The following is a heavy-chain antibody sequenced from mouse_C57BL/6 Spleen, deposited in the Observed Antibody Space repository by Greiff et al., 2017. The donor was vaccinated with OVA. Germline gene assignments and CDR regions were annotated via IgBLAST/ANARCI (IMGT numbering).Heavy chain of an antibody. J-gene: IGHJ1*03. CDR1: GYTFTSYW. D-gene: IGHD2-12*01. CDR3: ATLRQYFDV. V-gene: IGHV1-69*01. Sequence: QVQLQQPGAELVMPGASVKLSCKASGYTFTSYWMHWVKQRPGQGLEWIGEIDPSDSYTNYNQKFKGKSTLTVDKSSSTAYLQLSSLTSEDSAVYYCATLRQYFDVWGTGTTVTVSS. CDR2: IDPSDSYT.